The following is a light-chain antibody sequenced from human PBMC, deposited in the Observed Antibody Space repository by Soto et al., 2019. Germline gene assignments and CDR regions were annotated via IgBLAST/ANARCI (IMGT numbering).Light chain of an antibody. CDR2: GNS. J-gene: IGLJ2*01. Sequence: QSVLTQPPSVSGAPGQRVTISCTGSSSNIGAGYDVHWYQQLPGTAPILLIYGNSNRPSGVPDRFSGSKSGTSASLAITGLQAEDEADYYCQSYDSSLSGHVVFGGGTQLTVL. CDR3: QSYDSSLSGHVV. V-gene: IGLV1-40*01. CDR1: SSNIGAGYD.